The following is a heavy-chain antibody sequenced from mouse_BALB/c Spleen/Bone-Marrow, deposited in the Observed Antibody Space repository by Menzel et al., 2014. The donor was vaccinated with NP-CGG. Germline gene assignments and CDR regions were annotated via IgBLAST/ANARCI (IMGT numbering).Heavy chain of an antibody. V-gene: IGHV3-8*02. J-gene: IGHJ2*01. Sequence: EVHLVESGPSLVQPSQTLSLTCSVTGDSITSGYWNWIRKFPGNKLEYMGYISYSGSTYYNPSLKSRISITRDTSKNQYYLQLNSVTTEDTATYYCARRQLGLQDYFDYWGQGTTLTVSS. D-gene: IGHD3-2*01. CDR2: ISYSGST. CDR3: ARRQLGLQDYFDY. CDR1: GDSITSGY.